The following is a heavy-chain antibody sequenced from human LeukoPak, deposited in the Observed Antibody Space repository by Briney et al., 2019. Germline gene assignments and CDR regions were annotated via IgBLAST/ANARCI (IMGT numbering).Heavy chain of an antibody. CDR3: TRAYSSGYFGIGY. CDR2: TRNKANSYTT. CDR1: GFTFSDLY. V-gene: IGHV3-72*01. J-gene: IGHJ4*02. Sequence: GGSLRLSCAASGFTFSDLYMDWVRQAPGKGLEWVGRTRNKANSYTTDYAASVIGRFSISRDDSKNSLYLQMDSLKTEDTAVYYCTRAYSSGYFGIGYWGQGTLVTVSS. D-gene: IGHD6-19*01.